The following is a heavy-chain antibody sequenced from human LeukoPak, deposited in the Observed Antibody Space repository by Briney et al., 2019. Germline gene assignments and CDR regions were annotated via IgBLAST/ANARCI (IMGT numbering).Heavy chain of an antibody. CDR2: ISAYNGDK. CDR3: ARASASPTSSNSYYFETTKKNAFDI. D-gene: IGHD3-22*01. Sequence: GASVKVSCKPSGYTFNNYGITWVRQAPGQGLEWMGWISAYNGDKNYAQKLQGRVTMTTDTSTRTAYMELRSLSSDDTAVYYCARASASPTSSNSYYFETTKKNAFDIWGQGTMVTVSS. J-gene: IGHJ3*02. V-gene: IGHV1-18*01. CDR1: GYTFNNYG.